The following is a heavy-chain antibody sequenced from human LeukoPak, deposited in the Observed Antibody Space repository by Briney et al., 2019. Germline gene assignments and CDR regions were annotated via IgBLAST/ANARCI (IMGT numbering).Heavy chain of an antibody. D-gene: IGHD1-1*01. V-gene: IGHV4-39*01. Sequence: SETLSLTCTVSGGSISSRSYSWGWIRQPPGKGLEWIGTIYYSGSTSYNPSLKSRVTMSVDTSKNQFSLKLTSVTAADTAVYYCARRRYIRGPDVVNPFDSWGQGTLVTVSS. CDR3: ARRRYIRGPDVVNPFDS. J-gene: IGHJ4*02. CDR1: GGSISSRSYS. CDR2: IYYSGST.